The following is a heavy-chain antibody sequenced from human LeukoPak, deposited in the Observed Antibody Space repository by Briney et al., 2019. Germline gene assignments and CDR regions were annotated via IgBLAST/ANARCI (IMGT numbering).Heavy chain of an antibody. Sequence: GGSLRLSCAASGLTFNTYWMSWVRQAPGKGLEWVANIKQDGSEKYYVDSVKGRFTISRDNAKNSLYLQMNSLRAEDTAVYYCAKRRYRAAGRIAIDYWGQGTLVTVSS. V-gene: IGHV3-7*03. CDR3: AKRRYRAAGRIAIDY. CDR1: GLTFNTYW. CDR2: IKQDGSEK. J-gene: IGHJ4*02. D-gene: IGHD6-13*01.